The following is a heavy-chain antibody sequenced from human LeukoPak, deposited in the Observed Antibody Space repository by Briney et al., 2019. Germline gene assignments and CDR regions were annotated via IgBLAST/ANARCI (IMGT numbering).Heavy chain of an antibody. D-gene: IGHD6-25*01. CDR1: GFTFSSYG. CDR3: ARDPRAAGGMDV. J-gene: IGHJ6*02. CDR2: IWYDGSSK. Sequence: PGGSLRLSCAASGFTFSSYGMHWVRQAPGKGLEWVAVIWYDGSSKYYADSVKGRFTISRDNSKNTLYLQMNSLRAEDTAVYYCARDPRAAGGMDVWGQGTTVTVSS. V-gene: IGHV3-33*01.